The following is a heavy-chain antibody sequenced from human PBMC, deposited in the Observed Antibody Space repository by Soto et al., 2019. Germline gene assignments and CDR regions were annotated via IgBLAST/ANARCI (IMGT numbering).Heavy chain of an antibody. V-gene: IGHV4-59*11. CDR1: GGSINNHY. D-gene: IGHD7-27*01. CDR3: ARANWYSEY. CDR2: IYYTGST. Sequence: QVHPQESGPGLVKPSETLSLTCTVSGGSINNHYWSWIRQPPGKGLEWIGYIYYTGSTNYNPSLKSRVTMSVVTSKTQFSLNLTSLTAADTAIYYCARANWYSEYWGQGTLITVSS. J-gene: IGHJ4*02.